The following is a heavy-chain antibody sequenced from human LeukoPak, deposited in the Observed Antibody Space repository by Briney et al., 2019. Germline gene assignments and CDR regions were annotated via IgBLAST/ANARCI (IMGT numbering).Heavy chain of an antibody. J-gene: IGHJ3*02. V-gene: IGHV4-4*09. D-gene: IGHD7-27*01. Sequence: PSETLSLTCTVSGGSISSYYWSWIRQSPGKGLEWIGYIYTTGRTNYNPSLKSRVTISVDTSKNQFSLKLSSVNAADTAVYYCAKILGSGVWYGFDIWGQGTMVTVSS. CDR1: GGSISSYY. CDR2: IYTTGRT. CDR3: AKILGSGVWYGFDI.